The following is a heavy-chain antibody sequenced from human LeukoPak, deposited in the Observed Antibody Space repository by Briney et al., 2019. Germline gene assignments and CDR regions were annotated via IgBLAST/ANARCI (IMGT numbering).Heavy chain of an antibody. CDR1: GFTFDDYA. V-gene: IGHV3-9*01. CDR2: ISWNSGSI. CDR3: AKDIHPWLVPSYFDY. D-gene: IGHD6-19*01. J-gene: IGHJ4*02. Sequence: GGSLRLSCAASGFTFDDYAMHWVRQAPGKGLEWVSGISWNSGSIGYADSVKGRFTISRDNAKNSLYLQMNSLRAEDTALYYCAKDIHPWLVPSYFDYWGQGTLVTLSS.